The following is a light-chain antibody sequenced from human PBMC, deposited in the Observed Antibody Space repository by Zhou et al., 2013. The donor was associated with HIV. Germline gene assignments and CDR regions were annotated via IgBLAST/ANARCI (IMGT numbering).Light chain of an antibody. CDR1: HSISMY. CDR2: AAS. CDR3: QQSYKTPLT. J-gene: IGKJ4*01. Sequence: DIQMSQSPSSLSASVGDRVTITCRASHSISMYLNWYQQRPGKAPNLLIYAASTLQSGVPSRFSGGGSGTEFTLTISSLQPEDSASYYCQQSYKTPLTFGGGTKVEIQ. V-gene: IGKV1-39*01.